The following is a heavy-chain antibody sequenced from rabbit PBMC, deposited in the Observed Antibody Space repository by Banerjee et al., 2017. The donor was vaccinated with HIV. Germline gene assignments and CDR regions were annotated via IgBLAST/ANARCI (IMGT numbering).Heavy chain of an antibody. Sequence: QEQLGEFGGGLVQPEGSLTLTCTASGFSFSSSYYMCWVRQAPGKGLEWIACIYSGSGSTYYASWAKGRFTISKTSSTTVTLQMTSLTAADTATYFCARGACGGYLGYALDLWGQGTLVTVS. V-gene: IGHV1S45*01. CDR1: GFSFSSSYY. D-gene: IGHD1-1*01. J-gene: IGHJ6*01. CDR3: ARGACGGYLGYALDL. CDR2: IYSGSGST.